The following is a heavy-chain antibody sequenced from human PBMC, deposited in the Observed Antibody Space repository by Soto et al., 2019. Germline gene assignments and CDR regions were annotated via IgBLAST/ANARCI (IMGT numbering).Heavy chain of an antibody. CDR1: GGSINYSY. Sequence: SDTLSLTCTVSGGSINYSYWTWIRQPPGKGLEWTGYISYTGSANYNASLKSRLTISVDTSKNQFSLKLSSVTAADTALYYCARVNYGDYYYGMDVWGQGTTVTVSS. V-gene: IGHV4-59*12. CDR2: ISYTGSA. J-gene: IGHJ6*02. D-gene: IGHD4-17*01. CDR3: ARVNYGDYYYGMDV.